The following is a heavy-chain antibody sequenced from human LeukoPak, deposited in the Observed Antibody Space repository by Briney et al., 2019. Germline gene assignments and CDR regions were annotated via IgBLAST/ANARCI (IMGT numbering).Heavy chain of an antibody. J-gene: IGHJ5*02. CDR1: GFSVSNHY. V-gene: IGHV3-66*02. Sequence: GGSLRLSCAASGFSVSNHYMAWVRQAPGRRLEWVSFIWADGSTFYTDSVRGRFTVSRDQFKNTLYLQMSSLRPDDTALYYCARDGAGIESWVELDPWGQGTQVTVSA. CDR2: IWADGST. CDR3: ARDGAGIESWVELDP. D-gene: IGHD5-24*01.